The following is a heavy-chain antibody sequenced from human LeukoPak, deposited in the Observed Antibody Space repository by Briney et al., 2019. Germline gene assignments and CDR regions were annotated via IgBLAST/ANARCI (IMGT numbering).Heavy chain of an antibody. V-gene: IGHV4-39*02. CDR2: MYYSGST. J-gene: IGHJ4*02. D-gene: IGHD3-22*01. Sequence: SETLFLACNVSGGAVTGSTYYWAWIRQPPGKGLEWIGSMYYSGSTFYTPSLKSRVTISVDTSKNHFSLKLTSVTAADTATYYCARHYYDNTGYYYLDYWGQGTLVTVS. CDR1: GGAVTGSTYY. CDR3: ARHYYDNTGYYYLDY.